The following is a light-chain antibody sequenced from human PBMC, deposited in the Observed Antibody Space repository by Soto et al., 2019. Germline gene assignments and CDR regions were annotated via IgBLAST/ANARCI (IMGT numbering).Light chain of an antibody. CDR3: QQSYSIPLT. J-gene: IGKJ4*01. V-gene: IGKV1-39*01. Sequence: EIQMTQSPSSLSASVGDRVTITCRASPSISNHLNWYQHKPGKAPELLIYAASNLQTGAPSRFSGSGSGTDFTLTISNLQPEDFATYYCQQSYSIPLTFGGGTKVEMK. CDR2: AAS. CDR1: PSISNH.